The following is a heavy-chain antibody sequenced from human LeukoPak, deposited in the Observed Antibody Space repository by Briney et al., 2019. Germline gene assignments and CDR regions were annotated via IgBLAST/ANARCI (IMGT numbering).Heavy chain of an antibody. CDR1: RFTFSSPT. CDR2: IVVGSGYT. D-gene: IGHD3-10*01. Sequence: SVKVSYKASRFTFSSPTVQWVRQARGQRLEWIGWIVVGSGYTNYAQEFQERVTFTGDMSTGTVYMELSSLRSEDTAVYYCAVARGLTDPLDFWGQGTLVTVSS. CDR3: AVARGLTDPLDF. J-gene: IGHJ4*02. V-gene: IGHV1-58*01.